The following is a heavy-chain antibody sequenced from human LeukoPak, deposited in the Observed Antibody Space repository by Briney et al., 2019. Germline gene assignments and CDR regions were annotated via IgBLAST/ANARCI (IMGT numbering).Heavy chain of an antibody. Sequence: ASVKVSCKASGGTFSSYAISWVRQAPGQGLEWMGRIIPIFGIANYAQKFQGRVTITADKSTSTAYVELSSLRSEDTAVYYCARVNVLRYFDWLLGGAFDIWGQGTMVTVSS. D-gene: IGHD3-9*01. J-gene: IGHJ3*02. V-gene: IGHV1-69*04. CDR1: GGTFSSYA. CDR2: IIPIFGIA. CDR3: ARVNVLRYFDWLLGGAFDI.